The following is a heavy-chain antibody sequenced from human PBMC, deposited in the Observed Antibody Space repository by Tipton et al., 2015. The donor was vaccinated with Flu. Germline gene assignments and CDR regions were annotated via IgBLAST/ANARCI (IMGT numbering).Heavy chain of an antibody. D-gene: IGHD3-10*01. CDR1: GYSISSAYY. J-gene: IGHJ3*01. CDR3: ARDNGSGTSRANDAFDF. CDR2: IYHSGST. Sequence: TLSLTCAVSGYSISSAYYWGWVRQPPGKGLEWIGTIYHSGSTYYNPSLKSRLTMSVDTSKNQFSLKLTSVTAADTAVYYCARDNGSGTSRANDAFDFWGQGTMVTVSS. V-gene: IGHV4-38-2*02.